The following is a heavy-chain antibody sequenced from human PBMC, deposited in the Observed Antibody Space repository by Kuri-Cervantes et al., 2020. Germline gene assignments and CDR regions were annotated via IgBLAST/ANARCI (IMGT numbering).Heavy chain of an antibody. CDR1: GFTFSSYW. J-gene: IGHJ4*02. Sequence: GGPLRPSGAGSGFTFSSYWMSGFRQAPGKGLEWVANIKQDGSEKYYVDSVKGRFTISRDNAKNSLYLQMNSLRAEDTAVYYCARDRSDTAMVYFDYWGQGTLVNVSS. CDR3: ARDRSDTAMVYFDY. V-gene: IGHV3-7*03. D-gene: IGHD5-18*01. CDR2: IKQDGSEK.